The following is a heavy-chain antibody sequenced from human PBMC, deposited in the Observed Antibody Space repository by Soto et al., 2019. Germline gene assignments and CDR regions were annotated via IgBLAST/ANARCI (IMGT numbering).Heavy chain of an antibody. Sequence: ASVKVSCTASGYTFTSYGSSWVRQAPGQGLEWMGWISAYNGNTNYAQKLQGRVTMTTDTSTSTAYMELRSLRSDDTAVYYCASTASSSFGYYFDYWGQGTLVTGLL. CDR1: GYTFTSYG. V-gene: IGHV1-18*01. CDR3: ASTASSSFGYYFDY. CDR2: ISAYNGNT. J-gene: IGHJ4*02. D-gene: IGHD6-6*01.